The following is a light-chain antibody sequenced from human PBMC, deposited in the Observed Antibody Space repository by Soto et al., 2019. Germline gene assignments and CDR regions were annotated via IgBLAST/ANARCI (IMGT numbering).Light chain of an antibody. V-gene: IGKV3-20*01. J-gene: IGKJ4*01. CDR1: QSVSSSY. Sequence: EIVLTQSPGTLSLSPGERATLSCRANQSVSSSYLAWYQQKPGQAPRLLIYGASSRATGIPDRFSGSGSGTDFTLTISRLEPEDFAFYYCQQYDSSPLTFGGGTKVDIK. CDR3: QQYDSSPLT. CDR2: GAS.